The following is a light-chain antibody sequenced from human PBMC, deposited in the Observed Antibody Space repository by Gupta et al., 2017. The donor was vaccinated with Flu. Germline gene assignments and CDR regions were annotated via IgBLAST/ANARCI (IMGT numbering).Light chain of an antibody. J-gene: IGLJ2*01. CDR3: CSYAGSSTLGV. CDR2: EVS. CDR1: SSEVGSYNL. Sequence: SSEVGSYNLVSWYQQHPGKAPKLMIYEVSKRPSGVSNRFSGSKSGNKASLTISGLQAEDEADYYCCSYAGSSTLGVFGGGTKLTVL. V-gene: IGLV2-23*02.